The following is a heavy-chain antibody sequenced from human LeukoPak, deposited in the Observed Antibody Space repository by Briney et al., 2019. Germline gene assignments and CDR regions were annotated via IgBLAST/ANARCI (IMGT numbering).Heavy chain of an antibody. V-gene: IGHV4-4*07. CDR2: IYTRGST. CDR3: ARGRYCSADICSGGDAFDI. D-gene: IGHD2-15*01. Sequence: SETLSLTCTASGGAINNYFWSWIRQPAGKGLEWIGRIYTRGSTNYNPSLKSRVTMSVDTSKNQFSLKLSSVTAADTAVYYCARGRYCSADICSGGDAFDIWGQGSVVTVSS. J-gene: IGHJ3*02. CDR1: GGAINNYF.